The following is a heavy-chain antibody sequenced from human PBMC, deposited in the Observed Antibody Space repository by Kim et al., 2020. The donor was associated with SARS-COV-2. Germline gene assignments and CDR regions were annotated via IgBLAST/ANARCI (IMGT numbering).Heavy chain of an antibody. CDR1: GGTFSSYA. CDR3: ARAAGATDAFDI. V-gene: IGHV1-69*13. CDR2: IIPIFGTA. Sequence: SVKVSCKASGGTFSSYAISWVRQAPGQGLEWMGGIIPIFGTANYAQKFQGRVTITADESTSTAYMELSSLRSEDTAVYYCARAAGATDAFDIWGQGTMVTVSS. J-gene: IGHJ3*02.